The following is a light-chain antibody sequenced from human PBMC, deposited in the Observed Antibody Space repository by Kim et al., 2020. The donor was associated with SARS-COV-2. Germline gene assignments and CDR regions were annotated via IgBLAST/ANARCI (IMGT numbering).Light chain of an antibody. CDR3: HQSRGLPQT. V-gene: IGKV6-21*02. Sequence: EIVLTQSPDFQSVAPRESITIACRASENIGRSLHWYQQKPGQSPNLLIKYSSQSISGVPSRFSGSGSGTDFTLTIDSLEVEDAATYFCHQSRGLPQTFGQGTKVDIK. CDR2: YSS. J-gene: IGKJ1*01. CDR1: ENIGRS.